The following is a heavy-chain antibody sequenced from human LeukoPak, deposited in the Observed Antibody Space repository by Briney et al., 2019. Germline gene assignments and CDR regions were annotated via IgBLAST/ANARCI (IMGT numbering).Heavy chain of an antibody. CDR3: ARVPTTDYYDSSGYYSLDY. D-gene: IGHD3-22*01. CDR2: ISAYNGNT. J-gene: IGHJ4*02. Sequence: GASVKVSCKASGYTFTSYGISWARQAPGQGLEWMGWISAYNGNTNYAQKLQGRVTMTTDTSTSTAYMELRSLRSDDTAVYYCARVPTTDYYDSSGYYSLDYWGQGTLVTVSS. CDR1: GYTFTSYG. V-gene: IGHV1-18*01.